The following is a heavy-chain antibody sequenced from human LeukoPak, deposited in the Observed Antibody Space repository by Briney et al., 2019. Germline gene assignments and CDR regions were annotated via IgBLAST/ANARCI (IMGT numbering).Heavy chain of an antibody. V-gene: IGHV1-69*04. CDR2: IIPIRGIA. D-gene: IGHD5-24*01. CDR3: ARDNYDY. J-gene: IGHJ4*02. Sequence: ASVKVSCKVSGYTLTELSMHWVRQAPGQGLEWMGRIIPIRGIANYAQKFQGRVTITADKSTSTAYMELSSLRSEDTAVYYCARDNYDYWGQGTLVTVSS. CDR1: GYTLTELS.